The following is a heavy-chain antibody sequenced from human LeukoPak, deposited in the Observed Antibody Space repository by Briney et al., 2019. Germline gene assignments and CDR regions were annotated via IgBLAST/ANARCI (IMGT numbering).Heavy chain of an antibody. Sequence: RASVKVSCKASGYTFTGYYMHWVRQAPGQGLEWMGIINPSNGNTGYTPKFQGRVTMTRDMSTSAVYMELSSLRSEDTAVYYCARDQDYYGSGSYHRLDTTGLDYWGQGTLVTVSS. J-gene: IGHJ4*02. D-gene: IGHD3-10*01. CDR3: ARDQDYYGSGSYHRLDTTGLDY. V-gene: IGHV1-46*01. CDR1: GYTFTGYY. CDR2: INPSNGNT.